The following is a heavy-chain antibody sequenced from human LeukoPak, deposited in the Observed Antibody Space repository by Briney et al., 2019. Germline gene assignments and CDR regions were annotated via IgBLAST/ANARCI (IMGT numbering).Heavy chain of an antibody. D-gene: IGHD5-18*01. J-gene: IGHJ5*02. CDR1: GYSISSGYY. CDR3: ARVSGYSYEADP. Sequence: SETLSLTCTVSGYSISSGYYWGWIRQPPGKGLEWIGSIYHSGSTYYNPSLKSRVTISVDTSKNQFSLKLSSVTAADTAVYYCARVSGYSYEADPWGQGTLVTVSS. CDR2: IYHSGST. V-gene: IGHV4-38-2*02.